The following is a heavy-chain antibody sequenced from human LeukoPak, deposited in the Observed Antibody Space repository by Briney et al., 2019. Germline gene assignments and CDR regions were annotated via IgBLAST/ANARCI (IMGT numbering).Heavy chain of an antibody. J-gene: IGHJ3*02. Sequence: PSETLSLTCTVSGGSISSSSYYWGWIRQPPGKGLEWIGSIYYSESTYYNPSLKSRVTISVDTSKNQFSLKLSSVTAADTAVYYCARHGSPHSSGWYYLGAFDIWGQGTMVTVSS. CDR3: ARHGSPHSSGWYYLGAFDI. V-gene: IGHV4-39*01. CDR2: IYYSEST. D-gene: IGHD6-19*01. CDR1: GGSISSSSYY.